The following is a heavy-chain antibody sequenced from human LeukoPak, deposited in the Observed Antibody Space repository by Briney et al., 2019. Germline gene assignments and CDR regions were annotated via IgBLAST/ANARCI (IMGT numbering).Heavy chain of an antibody. CDR1: GFTLDSYT. D-gene: IGHD4-17*01. CDR2: IYSGGST. CDR3: ARADYGDRANDY. Sequence: GGSLRLSCAASGFTLDSYTMNWVRQLPGKGLEWVSVIYSGGSTYYADSVKGRFTISRDNSKNTLYLQMNSLRAEDTAVYYCARADYGDRANDYWGQGTLVTVSS. J-gene: IGHJ4*02. V-gene: IGHV3-66*01.